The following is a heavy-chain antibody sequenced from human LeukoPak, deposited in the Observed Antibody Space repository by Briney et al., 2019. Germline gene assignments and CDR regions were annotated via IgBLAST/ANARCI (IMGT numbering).Heavy chain of an antibody. CDR3: AREEGIVPAAKEVNYFDY. D-gene: IGHD2-2*01. CDR2: I. Sequence: QTGGSLRLSCTASGFTFGDHAMNWVRQAPGKGLGWVSYIDSVKGRFTISRDNAKNSLYLQMNSLRAEDTAVYYCAREEGIVPAAKEVNYFDYWGQGTLVTVSS. J-gene: IGHJ4*02. V-gene: IGHV3-48*03. CDR1: GFTFGDHA.